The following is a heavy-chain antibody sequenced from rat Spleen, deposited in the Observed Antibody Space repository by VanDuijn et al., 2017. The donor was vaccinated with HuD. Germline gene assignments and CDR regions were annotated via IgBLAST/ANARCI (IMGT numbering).Heavy chain of an antibody. J-gene: IGHJ1*01. V-gene: IGHV5-29*01. CDR3: ARAGYLRDWYFDF. Sequence: EVQLVESDGGLVQPGRSLKLSCAASGFTFTDFYMAWVRQAPTKGLEWVATISYGDSSGHSSTYYRDSVKGRFTISRDNAKSTLSLQMDSLRSEDTATYHCARAGYLRDWYFDFWGPGAMVTVSS. D-gene: IGHD2-2*01. CDR1: GFTFTDFY. CDR2: ISYGDSSGHSST.